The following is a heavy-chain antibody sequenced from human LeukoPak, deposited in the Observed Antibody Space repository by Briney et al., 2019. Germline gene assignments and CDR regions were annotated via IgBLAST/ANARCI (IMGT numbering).Heavy chain of an antibody. CDR1: GFTFSSYW. V-gene: IGHV3-7*01. CDR2: IKQDGSEK. CDR3: ARDWRPQTKYYDFWSGYFFDY. J-gene: IGHJ4*02. D-gene: IGHD3-3*01. Sequence: PGGSLRLSCAASGFTFSSYWMSWVRQAPGKGLEWVANIKQDGSEKYYVDSVKGRFTISRDNAKNSLYLQMNSLRAEDTAVYYCARDWRPQTKYYDFWSGYFFDYWGQGTLVTVSS.